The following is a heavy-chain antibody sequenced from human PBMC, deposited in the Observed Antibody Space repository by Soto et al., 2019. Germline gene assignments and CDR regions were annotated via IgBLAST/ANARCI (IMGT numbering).Heavy chain of an antibody. J-gene: IGHJ6*04. CDR2: IYYSGST. Sequence: PSETLSLTCTVSGGSISSYYWSWIRQPPGKGLEWIGYIYYSGSTNYNPSLKSRVTISVDTSKNQFSLKLSSVTAADTAVYYCARVLPGYYDMDVWGKGTTVTVSS. CDR3: ARVLPGYYDMDV. CDR1: GGSISSYY. V-gene: IGHV4-59*01.